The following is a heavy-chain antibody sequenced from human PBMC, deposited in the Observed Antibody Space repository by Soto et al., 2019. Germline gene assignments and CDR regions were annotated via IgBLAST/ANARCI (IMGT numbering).Heavy chain of an antibody. CDR3: AHSSSWYYFDY. CDR2: IWFDRSNK. J-gene: IGHJ4*02. D-gene: IGHD6-13*01. V-gene: IGHV3-33*01. CDR1: GFTFSSYG. Sequence: QVQLVNSGGGVVQPGRSLRLSCAPSGFTFSSYGINWVRQHPGKGLEGVAVIWFDRSNKHYADSVKGRFTISRDNSKNTLYLQMNSLRAEDTAVYYCAHSSSWYYFDYWGQGTLVTVSS.